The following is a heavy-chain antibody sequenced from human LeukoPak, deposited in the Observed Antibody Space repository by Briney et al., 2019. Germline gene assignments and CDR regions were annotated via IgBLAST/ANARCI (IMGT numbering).Heavy chain of an antibody. CDR1: GYSISSGYY. CDR2: IYYSGST. CDR3: ARGSHGDSTDYYYYMDV. V-gene: IGHV4-38-2*02. J-gene: IGHJ6*03. Sequence: PSETLSLTCTVSGYSISSGYYWGWIRQPPGKGLEWIGSIYYSGSTYYNPSLKSRVTISVDTSKNQFSLKLSSVTAADTAVYYCARGSHGDSTDYYYYMDVWGKGTTVTVSS. D-gene: IGHD4-17*01.